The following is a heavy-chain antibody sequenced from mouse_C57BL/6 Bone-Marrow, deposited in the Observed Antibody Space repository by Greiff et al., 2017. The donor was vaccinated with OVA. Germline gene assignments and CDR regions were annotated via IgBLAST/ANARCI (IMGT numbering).Heavy chain of an antibody. Sequence: EVKLQQSGPELVKPGASVKISSKASGYTFTDYYMNWVKQSHGKSLEWIGDINPNNGGTSYNQKFKGKATLTVDKSSSTAYMELRSLTSEDSAVYYCARDYYPYWYFDVWGTGTTVTVSS. CDR1: GYTFTDYY. V-gene: IGHV1-26*01. CDR2: INPNNGGT. CDR3: ARDYYPYWYFDV. D-gene: IGHD1-1*01. J-gene: IGHJ1*03.